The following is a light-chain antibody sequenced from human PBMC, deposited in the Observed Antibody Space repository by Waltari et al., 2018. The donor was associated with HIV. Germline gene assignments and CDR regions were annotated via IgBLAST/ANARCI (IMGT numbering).Light chain of an antibody. CDR1: SSNIGGNY. J-gene: IGLJ2*01. V-gene: IGLV1-47*01. Sequence: QSVLTQPPSASGTPGRRVTISCSGSSSNIGGNYVYWYQQLPGTAPKLLLYRNNQRPSGVPDRFSGSKSGTSASLAISGLRSEDEADYYCAAWGNSLSLLFGGGTKLTVL. CDR2: RNN. CDR3: AAWGNSLSLL.